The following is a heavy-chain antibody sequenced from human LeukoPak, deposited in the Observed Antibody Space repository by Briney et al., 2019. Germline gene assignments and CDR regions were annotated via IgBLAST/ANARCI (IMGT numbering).Heavy chain of an antibody. CDR3: ARHSDGYNFGAFDI. D-gene: IGHD5-24*01. CDR1: GGCLGGYY. V-gene: IGHV4-4*09. J-gene: IGHJ3*02. Sequence: SETLALTCAVYGGCLGGYYWSWIRQPPGKGLEWIGYIYTSGSTNYNPSLKSRVTISVDTSKNQFSLKLSSVTAADTAVYYCARHSDGYNFGAFDIWGQGTMVTVSS. CDR2: IYTSGST.